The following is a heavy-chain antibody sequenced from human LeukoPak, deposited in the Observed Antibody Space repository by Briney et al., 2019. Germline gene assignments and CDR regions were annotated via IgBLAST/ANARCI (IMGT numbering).Heavy chain of an antibody. CDR1: GFTVSSSY. Sequence: GGSLRLSCAASGFTVSSSYMSWVRQAPGKGLEWVSVIYSGGSTYYADSVKGRFTNSRDNSKNTLFLQMNSLRAEDTAVYYCAKSFGYSYGSYWGQGTLVTVSS. J-gene: IGHJ4*02. CDR2: IYSGGST. CDR3: AKSFGYSYGSY. V-gene: IGHV3-53*01. D-gene: IGHD5-18*01.